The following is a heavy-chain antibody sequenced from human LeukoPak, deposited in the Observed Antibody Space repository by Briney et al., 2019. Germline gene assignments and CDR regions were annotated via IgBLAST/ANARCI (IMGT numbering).Heavy chain of an antibody. J-gene: IGHJ4*02. Sequence: SVKVSCKASGGTFSSYAISWVRQAPGQGLEWMGGIIPIFGTANYAQKFQGRVTITADESTSTAYMELSSLRSENTAVYYCARDGMGFGELWDFDYWGQGTLVTVSS. CDR3: ARDGMGFGELWDFDY. D-gene: IGHD3-10*01. V-gene: IGHV1-69*13. CDR2: IIPIFGTA. CDR1: GGTFSSYA.